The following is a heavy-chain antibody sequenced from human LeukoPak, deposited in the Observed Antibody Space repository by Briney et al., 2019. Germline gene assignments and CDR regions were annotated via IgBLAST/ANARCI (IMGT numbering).Heavy chain of an antibody. Sequence: SETLSLTCSVSGDSIIGYYWGWIRQPPGRGLEWIGNIYYTGNTYYTSSLKSRVTISLDTSKNQFSLKVISMTAADTAAYYCTKSDGYGLIRICGRRTMVTVSS. CDR2: IYYTGNT. D-gene: IGHD3-10*01. V-gene: IGHV4-39*07. CDR3: TKSDGYGLIRI. J-gene: IGHJ3*02. CDR1: GDSIIGYY.